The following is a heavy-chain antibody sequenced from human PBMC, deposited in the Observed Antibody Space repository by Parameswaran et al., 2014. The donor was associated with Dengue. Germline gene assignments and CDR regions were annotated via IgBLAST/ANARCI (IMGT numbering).Heavy chain of an antibody. D-gene: IGHD5-12*01. V-gene: IGHV1-46*01. J-gene: IGHJ4*02. CDR3: ARVHSGYDLTDYFDY. CDR1: GYTFTSYY. Sequence: PGVSVKVSCKASGYTFTSYYMHWVRQAPGQGLEWMGIINPSGGSTSYAQKFQGRVTMTRDTSTSTVYMELSSLRSEDTAVYYCARVHSGYDLTDYFDYWGQGTLVTVSS. CDR2: INPSGGST.